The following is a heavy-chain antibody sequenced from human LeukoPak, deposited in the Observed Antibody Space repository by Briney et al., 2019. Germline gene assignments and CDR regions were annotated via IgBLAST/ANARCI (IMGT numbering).Heavy chain of an antibody. J-gene: IGHJ4*02. D-gene: IGHD5-12*01. V-gene: IGHV4-30-4*08. CDR2: IYYSGST. Sequence: SETLSLTCTVSGGSISSGDYYWSWIRQPPGKGLEWIGYIYYSGSTYYNPSPKSRVTISVDTSKNQFSLKLSSVTAADTAVYYCARGRRGYDFYFDYWGQGTLVTVSS. CDR3: ARGRRGYDFYFDY. CDR1: GGSISSGDYY.